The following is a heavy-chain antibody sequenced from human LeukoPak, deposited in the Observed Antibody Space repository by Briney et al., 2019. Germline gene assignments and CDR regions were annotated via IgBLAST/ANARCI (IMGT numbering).Heavy chain of an antibody. V-gene: IGHV3-9*01. Sequence: GRSLRLSCAASGFTFDDYAMHWVRQAPGKGLEWVSGISWNSGSIGYADSVKGRFTISRDNAKNSLYLQMNSLRAEDTALYYCAKGTGYSYGLPFDYWGQGTLVTVSS. D-gene: IGHD5-18*01. CDR2: ISWNSGSI. CDR1: GFTFDDYA. CDR3: AKGTGYSYGLPFDY. J-gene: IGHJ4*02.